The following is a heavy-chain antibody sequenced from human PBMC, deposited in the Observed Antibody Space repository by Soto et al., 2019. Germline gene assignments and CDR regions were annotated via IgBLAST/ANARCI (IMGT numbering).Heavy chain of an antibody. CDR1: GDSIRSGTYS. J-gene: IGHJ4*02. CDR2: FWSTGAT. D-gene: IGHD6-13*01. V-gene: IGHV4-39*01. Sequence: KLSETLSLTCTVSGDSIRSGTYSWDWLRQSPGKGLEWIGCFWSTGATYYNPSLKGRLTISLDTSKNQFSLNLNSVTAADTAVYFCARRPLAYFDYWGRGTQVTVSS. CDR3: ARRPLAYFDY.